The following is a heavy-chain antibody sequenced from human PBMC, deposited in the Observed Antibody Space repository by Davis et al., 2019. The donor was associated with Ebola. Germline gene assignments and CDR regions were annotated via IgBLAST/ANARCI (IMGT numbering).Heavy chain of an antibody. CDR1: GFTFSGSA. J-gene: IGHJ6*02. V-gene: IGHV3-73*01. Sequence: PGGSLRLSCAASGFTFSGSAMHWVRQASGKGLEWVGRIRSKANSYATAYAASVKGRFTISRDDSKNTAYLQMNSLKTEDTAVYYCTSDVQLAYCGGDCYGSVDVWGQGTTVTVSS. CDR2: IRSKANSYAT. D-gene: IGHD2-21*02. CDR3: TSDVQLAYCGGDCYGSVDV.